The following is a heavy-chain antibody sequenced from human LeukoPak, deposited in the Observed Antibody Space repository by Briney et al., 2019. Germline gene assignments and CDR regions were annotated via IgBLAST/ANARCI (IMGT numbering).Heavy chain of an antibody. Sequence: ASVKVSCKASGYTFTGYYMHWVRQAPGQGLEWMGWINPSSGGTNYAQKFQGRVTMTRDTSISTAYMELSRLRSDDTAVYYCARSNNGGYCSSTSCYTSYYYYGMDVWGQGTTVTVSS. V-gene: IGHV1-2*02. CDR1: GYTFTGYY. J-gene: IGHJ6*02. CDR3: ARSNNGGYCSSTSCYTSYYYYGMDV. CDR2: INPSSGGT. D-gene: IGHD2-2*02.